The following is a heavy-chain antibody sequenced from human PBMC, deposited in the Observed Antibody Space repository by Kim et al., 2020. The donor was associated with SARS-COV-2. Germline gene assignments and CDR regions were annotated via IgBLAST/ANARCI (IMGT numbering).Heavy chain of an antibody. D-gene: IGHD1-7*01. Sequence: GGSLRLSCAASGFTFSSYSMNWVRQAPGKGLEWVSSISSSSSYIYYADSVKGRFTISRDNAKNSLYLQMNSLRAEDTAVYYCARDGGPLITGTSDYWGQGTLVTVSS. CDR1: GFTFSSYS. CDR2: ISSSSSYI. V-gene: IGHV3-21*01. CDR3: ARDGGPLITGTSDY. J-gene: IGHJ4*02.